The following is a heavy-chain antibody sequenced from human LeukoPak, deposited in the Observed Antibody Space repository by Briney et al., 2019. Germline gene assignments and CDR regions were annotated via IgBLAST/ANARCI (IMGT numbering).Heavy chain of an antibody. CDR3: AREGVSRKFDS. D-gene: IGHD5/OR15-5a*01. CDR1: GYNFTTYF. J-gene: IGHJ5*01. CDR2: ISPYNGHT. V-gene: IGHV1-18*04. Sequence: ASVTVSCTTSGYNFTTYFITWERQAPGQGLEWMGWISPYNGHTKYAHNLQGRVTMTTDTSTTTAFMELRSLMSDDTAVYYCAREGVSRKFDSWGQGTLVTVSS.